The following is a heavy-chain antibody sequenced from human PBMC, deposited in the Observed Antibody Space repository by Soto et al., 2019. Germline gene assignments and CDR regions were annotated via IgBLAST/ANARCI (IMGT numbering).Heavy chain of an antibody. V-gene: IGHV1-69*01. Sequence: QVQLVQSGAEVKKPGSSVKVSCKASGGTFSSYAISWVRQAPGQGLEWMGGIIPIFGTANYAQKFQGRVTITADESTSTAYMELSSLGSEDTAVYYCARGNVVVPAAIGYYYYGMDVWGQGTTVTVSS. CDR1: GGTFSSYA. D-gene: IGHD2-2*01. J-gene: IGHJ6*02. CDR2: IIPIFGTA. CDR3: ARGNVVVPAAIGYYYYGMDV.